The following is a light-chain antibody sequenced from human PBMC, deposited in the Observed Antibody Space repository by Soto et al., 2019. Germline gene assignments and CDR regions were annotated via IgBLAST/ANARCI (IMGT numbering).Light chain of an antibody. CDR3: GTWDSSLSAVV. Sequence: QSALTQPASVSGSPGQSITISCTGTSSDVGGYNYVSWYQQHPGKAPKLMIYEVSKRPSGIPDRFSGSKSGTSATLGITGLQTGDEADYYCGTWDSSLSAVVFGGGTKLTVL. J-gene: IGLJ2*01. CDR1: SSDVGGYNY. CDR2: EVS. V-gene: IGLV2-14*01.